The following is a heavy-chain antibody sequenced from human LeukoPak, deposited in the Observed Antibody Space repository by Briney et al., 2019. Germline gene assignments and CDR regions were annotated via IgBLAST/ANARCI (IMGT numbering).Heavy chain of an antibody. CDR3: ARDRIRRDFWSGYYIYYYMDV. CDR1: GFTFSSHG. J-gene: IGHJ6*03. D-gene: IGHD3-3*01. V-gene: IGHV3-23*01. CDR2: ISPSGGIT. Sequence: PGGSLRLSCAASGFTFSSHGMNWVRQAPGKGLEWVSGISPSGGITYYTDSVKGRFTISRDNAKNSLYLQMNSLRAEDTAVYYCARDRIRRDFWSGYYIYYYMDVWGKGTTVTVSS.